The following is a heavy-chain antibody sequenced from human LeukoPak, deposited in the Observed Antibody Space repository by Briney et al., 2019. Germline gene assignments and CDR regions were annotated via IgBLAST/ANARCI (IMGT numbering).Heavy chain of an antibody. D-gene: IGHD5-12*01. J-gene: IGHJ6*02. CDR2: IYTSGST. Sequence: SETLSLTCTVSGGSISSGSYYWSWIRQPAGKGLEWIGRIYTSGSTNYNPSLKSRVTISVDTSKNQFSLKLSSVTAADTAVYYCARDGEYSGYDYDSYYYGMDVWGQGTTVTVSS. V-gene: IGHV4-61*02. CDR3: ARDGEYSGYDYDSYYYGMDV. CDR1: GGSISSGSYY.